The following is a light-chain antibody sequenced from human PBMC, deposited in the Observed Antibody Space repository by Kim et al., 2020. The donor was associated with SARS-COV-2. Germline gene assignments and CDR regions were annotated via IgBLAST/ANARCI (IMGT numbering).Light chain of an antibody. CDR3: QQRANWPIT. CDR1: QSVSSN. V-gene: IGKV3-11*01. CDR2: DAS. Sequence: LSPGERATLSCRASQSVSSNLARYQQKPGQAPRLLIYDASNRATGIPARFSGSGSGTDFTLTISSLEPEDFAVYYCQQRANWPITFGQGTRLEIK. J-gene: IGKJ5*01.